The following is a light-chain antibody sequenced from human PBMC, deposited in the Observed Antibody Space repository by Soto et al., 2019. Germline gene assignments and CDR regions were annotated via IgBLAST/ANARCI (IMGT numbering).Light chain of an antibody. V-gene: IGKV1-5*03. Sequence: DIQMTQSPSTLSASVGDRVTITCRSSQSISSWLAWYQQKPWKAPKLLIYKASSLESGVPSRFSGSGSGTEITLNISRLQPDDFATYYCQQYNSYPYTFGQGTKLEIK. CDR2: KAS. CDR3: QQYNSYPYT. CDR1: QSISSW. J-gene: IGKJ2*01.